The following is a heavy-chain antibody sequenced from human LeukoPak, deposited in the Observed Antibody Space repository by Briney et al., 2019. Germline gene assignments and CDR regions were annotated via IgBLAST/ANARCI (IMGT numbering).Heavy chain of an antibody. V-gene: IGHV4-30-2*01. CDR2: IYHSGST. CDR3: ARMTTVTTGFDY. Sequence: PSETLSLTCTVSGGSISSGDYYWSWIRQPPGKGLEWIGYIYHSGSTYYNPSLKSRVTISVDRSKNQFSLKLSSVTAADTAVYYCARMTTVTTGFDYWGQGTLVTVSS. CDR1: GGSISSGDYY. J-gene: IGHJ4*02. D-gene: IGHD4-17*01.